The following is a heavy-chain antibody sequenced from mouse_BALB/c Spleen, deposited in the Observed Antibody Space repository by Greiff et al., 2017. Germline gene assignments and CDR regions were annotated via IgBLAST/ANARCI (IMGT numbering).Heavy chain of an antibody. V-gene: IGHV1-5*01. J-gene: IGHJ1*01. CDR2: IYPGNSDT. Sequence: VQLQQSGTVLARPGASVKMSCKASGYTFTSYWMHWVKQRPGQGLEWIGAIYPGNSDTSYNQKFKGKAKLTAVTSSSTAYMELSSLTNEDSAVYYCTRRGITTGNWLFDGWGAGTPVTVSA. CDR1: GYTFTSYW. CDR3: TRRGITTGNWLFDG. D-gene: IGHD2-4*01.